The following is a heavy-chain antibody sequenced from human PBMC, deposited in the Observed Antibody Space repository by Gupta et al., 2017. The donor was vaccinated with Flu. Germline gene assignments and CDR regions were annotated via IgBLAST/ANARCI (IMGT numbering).Heavy chain of an antibody. Sequence: QVHLVQSGAEVTAPGASARVSCRASGYYFFGYPIHWVRQAPGQGLEWMGWIIPENGGTRHAPRFQGRFSMTRDTSITTVYMDLNWLTLDDTALYYCARESGPPFHNMDVWGQGTTVTVSS. J-gene: IGHJ6*02. CDR2: IIPENGGT. CDR1: GYYFFGYP. V-gene: IGHV1-2*02. D-gene: IGHD1-1*01. CDR3: ARESGPPFHNMDV.